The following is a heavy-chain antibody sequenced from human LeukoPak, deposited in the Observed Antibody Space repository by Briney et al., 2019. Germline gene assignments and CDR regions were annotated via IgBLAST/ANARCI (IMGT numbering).Heavy chain of an antibody. Sequence: PGGSLRLSCAASGFTFSSYWMSWVRQAPGKGLEWVANIKQDGSEKYYVDSVKGRFTISRDNAKNSLYLQMNSLRAEDTAVYYCARSSWGVGDAFDIWGQGTMVTVSS. D-gene: IGHD3-10*01. CDR3: ARSSWGVGDAFDI. V-gene: IGHV3-7*01. J-gene: IGHJ3*02. CDR1: GFTFSSYW. CDR2: IKQDGSEK.